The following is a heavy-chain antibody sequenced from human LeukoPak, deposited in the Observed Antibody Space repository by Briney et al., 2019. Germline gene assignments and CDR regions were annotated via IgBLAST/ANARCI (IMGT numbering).Heavy chain of an antibody. V-gene: IGHV1-3*01. CDR3: ARERRCGTVGWFDS. CDR1: GFTFVDYA. Sequence: ASVKVSCKASGFTFVDYAIQWVRQAPGQSPEWLGWINAGTGDTKYSQKFQNRVTITRDTSASTAYMDLSSLRSEDTAMYYCARERRCGTVGWFDSWGQGTLVIVSS. D-gene: IGHD2-15*01. J-gene: IGHJ5*01. CDR2: INAGTGDT.